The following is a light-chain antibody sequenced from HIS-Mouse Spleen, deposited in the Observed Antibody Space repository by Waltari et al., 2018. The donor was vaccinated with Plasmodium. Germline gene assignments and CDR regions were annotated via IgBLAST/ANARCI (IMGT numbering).Light chain of an antibody. CDR1: SLRSYY. Sequence: SSELTQDPAVSVALGQTVRITCQGDSLRSYYASCYQQKPGQAPVLVICGKNNRPSEIPDRFSGASSGNTASLTITGAQAEDEADYYCNSRDSSGNQVVFGGGTKLTVL. CDR2: GKN. CDR3: NSRDSSGNQVV. J-gene: IGLJ2*01. V-gene: IGLV3-19*01.